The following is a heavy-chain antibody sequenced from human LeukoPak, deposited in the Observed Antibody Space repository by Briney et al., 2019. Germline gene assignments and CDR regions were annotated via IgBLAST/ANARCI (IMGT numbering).Heavy chain of an antibody. CDR2: ISSSSGYM. Sequence: GGSLRLSCAASGFTFYTYIMNWVCQAPGKGLEWVSSISSSSGYMHYADSVKGRFTISRDNAKNSLYLQMNSLRAEDTAVYYCARVIGYCSGGSCRIYYFDYWGQGTLVTVSS. CDR3: ARVIGYCSGGSCRIYYFDY. D-gene: IGHD2-15*01. V-gene: IGHV3-21*01. J-gene: IGHJ4*02. CDR1: GFTFYTYI.